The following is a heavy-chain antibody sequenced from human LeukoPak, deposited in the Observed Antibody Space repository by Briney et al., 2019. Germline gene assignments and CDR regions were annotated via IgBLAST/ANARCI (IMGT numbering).Heavy chain of an antibody. D-gene: IGHD6-25*01. Sequence: PSETRSLTCTVSGGSISSGAYYWSWIRQHPGKGLEWIGYISYSGSTYYNPSLKSRLTISLDTSKNQFPLKVSSVTAADTAVYYCARHLSVVTAVSETWWYFDLWGRGTLVSVSS. J-gene: IGHJ2*01. V-gene: IGHV4-31*03. CDR3: ARHLSVVTAVSETWWYFDL. CDR2: ISYSGST. CDR1: GGSISSGAYY.